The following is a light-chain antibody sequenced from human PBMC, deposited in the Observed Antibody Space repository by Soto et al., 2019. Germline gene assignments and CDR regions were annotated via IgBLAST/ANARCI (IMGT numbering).Light chain of an antibody. J-gene: IGLJ1*01. CDR1: SSDFGGYTY. CDR3: SSYTSTSTYV. V-gene: IGLV2-14*03. Sequence: QSVLTQPASVSGSPGQSITISCTGTSSDFGGYTYVSWYQQHPGKAPKLMIFDATSRPSGVSNRFSGSKSDNTASLTIAGLQAEDEADYYCSSYTSTSTYVFGTGTKVTVL. CDR2: DAT.